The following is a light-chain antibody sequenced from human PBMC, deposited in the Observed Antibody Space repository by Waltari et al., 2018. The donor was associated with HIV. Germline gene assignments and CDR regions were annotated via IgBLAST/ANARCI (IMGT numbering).Light chain of an antibody. CDR1: SSDVGGYNY. CDR2: DVI. CDR3: SSHAGSKVV. Sequence: QSALTQPPSASGSPGQSVTLSCTGTSSDVGGYNYVSWHQQHPGKAPKLMVYDVIKRPSGGPDRFSGSKSGNTASLTVSGLQPEDEADYYCSSHAGSKVVFGGGTRLTGL. V-gene: IGLV2-8*01. J-gene: IGLJ2*01.